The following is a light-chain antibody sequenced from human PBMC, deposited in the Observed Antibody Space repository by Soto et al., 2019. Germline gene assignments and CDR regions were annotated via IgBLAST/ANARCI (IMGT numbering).Light chain of an antibody. J-gene: IGKJ1*01. CDR1: QRLVYSDGNTY. CDR2: KVS. CDR3: MQGTHWPPT. V-gene: IGKV2-30*01. Sequence: VVMTQSPFSLPVTLGQPASISCTSSQRLVYSDGNTYLSWFQQRPGQSPRRLIYKVSSRDSGVPDRFSGSGSGTDFTLKISRVEAEDVGVYYCMQGTHWPPTFGQGTKVEIK.